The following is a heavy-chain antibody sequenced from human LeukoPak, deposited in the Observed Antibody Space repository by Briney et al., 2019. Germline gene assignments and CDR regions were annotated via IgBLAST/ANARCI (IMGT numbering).Heavy chain of an antibody. Sequence: SETLSLTCSVSGVSITSGSYYWGWVRQSAGKGLEWIGRVHSSGDIYHNAAFRSRAAVSGDASKHQFSLQLASVTAADTAVYYCARGASPKDAVFFDYWGQGALITVSS. CDR1: GVSITSGSYY. V-gene: IGHV4-61*02. D-gene: IGHD3-16*01. J-gene: IGHJ4*02. CDR3: ARGASPKDAVFFDY. CDR2: VHSSGDI.